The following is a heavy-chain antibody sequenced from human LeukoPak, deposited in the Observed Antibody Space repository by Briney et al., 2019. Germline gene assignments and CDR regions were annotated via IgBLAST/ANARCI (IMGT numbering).Heavy chain of an antibody. D-gene: IGHD6-6*01. CDR1: GGSISSYY. J-gene: IGHJ6*02. Sequence: SETLSLTCTVSGGSISSYYWSWIRQPAGKGXXXXXXXXXXXSTNYNPSLKSRVTMSVDTSKNQFSLKLSSVTAADTAVYYCARGPVEQLVRGSYYYYGMDVWGQGTTVTVSS. V-gene: IGHV4-4*07. CDR2: XXXXXST. CDR3: ARGPVEQLVRGSYYYYGMDV.